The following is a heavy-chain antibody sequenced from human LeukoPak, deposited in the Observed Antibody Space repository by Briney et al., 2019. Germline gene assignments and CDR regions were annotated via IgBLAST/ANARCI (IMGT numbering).Heavy chain of an antibody. CDR3: ARTGPLYFYY. CDR2: ISGDGGIT. CDR1: GFTFSFYG. V-gene: IGHV3-23*01. Sequence: GGSLRLSCAASGFTFSFYGLSWVRQAPGKGLECVSAISGDGGITLYADSVKGRFTVSRDNSKNTLYLQMNSLRADDTAVYYCARTGPLYFYYWGQGTLVTVSS. D-gene: IGHD1-1*01. J-gene: IGHJ4*02.